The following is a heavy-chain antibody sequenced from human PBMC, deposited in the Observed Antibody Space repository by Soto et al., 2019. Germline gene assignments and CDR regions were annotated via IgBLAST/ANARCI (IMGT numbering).Heavy chain of an antibody. Sequence: PGGSLRLSCSASGFTFNSYAMRWVRQAPGKGLEYVSAISSNGGSTYYGDSVKGRFTISRDNSKNTLYLQMSSLRAEDTAVYYCVKGAITMVRGVIASAEYFHHWGQGTLVTVSS. CDR3: VKGAITMVRGVIASAEYFHH. CDR1: GFTFNSYA. J-gene: IGHJ1*01. CDR2: ISSNGGST. D-gene: IGHD3-10*01. V-gene: IGHV3-64D*06.